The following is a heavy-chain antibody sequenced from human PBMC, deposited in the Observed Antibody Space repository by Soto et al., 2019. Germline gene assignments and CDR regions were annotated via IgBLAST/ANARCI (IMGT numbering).Heavy chain of an antibody. D-gene: IGHD1-26*01. J-gene: IGHJ5*02. CDR2: IRSKAYGGTT. V-gene: IGHV3-49*04. CDR1: GFTFGDYA. CDR3: TRVLRRAIVPRRGVWFDP. Sequence: PGGSLRLSCTASGFTFGDYAMSWVRQAPGKGLEWVGFIRSKAYGGTTEYAASVKGRFTISRDDSKSIAYLQMNSLKTEDTAVYYCTRVLRRAIVPRRGVWFDPWGQGTLVTVSS.